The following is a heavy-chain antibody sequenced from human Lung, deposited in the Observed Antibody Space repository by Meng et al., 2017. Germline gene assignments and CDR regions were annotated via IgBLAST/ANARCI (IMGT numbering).Heavy chain of an antibody. J-gene: IGHJ4*02. V-gene: IGHV3-30*01. CDR3: ASGLDLFDY. Sequence: QVQVVGAGGGVVQPGRSLRLSCAASGFTFSSYAMHWVRQAPGKGLGWVAVISYDGSNKYYADSVKGRFTISRDNSKNTLYLQMNSLRAEDTAVYYCASGLDLFDYWGQGTLVTVSS. CDR2: ISYDGSNK. D-gene: IGHD6-19*01. CDR1: GFTFSSYA.